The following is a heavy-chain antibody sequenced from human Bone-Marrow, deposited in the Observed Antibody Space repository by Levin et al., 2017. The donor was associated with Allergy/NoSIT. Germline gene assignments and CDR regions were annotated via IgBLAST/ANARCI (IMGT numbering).Heavy chain of an antibody. CDR3: AREGAPCSGTACYILDF. D-gene: IGHD2-15*01. CDR2: ISSNGKDT. V-gene: IGHV3-64*02. CDR1: GFIFRNYA. J-gene: IGHJ4*02. Sequence: GESLKISCAASGFIFRNYAMHWVRQAPGKGPEYVAAISSNGKDTYYGDSVKDRFSISRDNSKNTLFLQMASLRPEDMAAYYCAREGAPCSGTACYILDFWGLGVLVTVSS.